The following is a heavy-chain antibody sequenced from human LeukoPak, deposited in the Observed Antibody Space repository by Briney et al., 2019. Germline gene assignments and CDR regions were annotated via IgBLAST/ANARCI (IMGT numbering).Heavy chain of an antibody. D-gene: IGHD1-26*01. CDR1: GFTFSSYW. Sequence: GGSLRLSCAACGFTFSSYWMSWVRQAPGKGLEWVANIKQDGSEKYYVDSVKGRFTISRDNAKNSLYLQMNSLRAEDTAVYYCARGTLVGATSHWGQGTLVTVSS. J-gene: IGHJ4*02. CDR3: ARGTLVGATSH. V-gene: IGHV3-7*01. CDR2: IKQDGSEK.